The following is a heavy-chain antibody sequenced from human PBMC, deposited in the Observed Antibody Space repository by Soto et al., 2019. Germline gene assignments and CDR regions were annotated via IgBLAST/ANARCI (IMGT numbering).Heavy chain of an antibody. V-gene: IGHV2-5*02. J-gene: IGHJ4*02. D-gene: IGHD5-12*01. Sequence: QISLKESGPTLVRPPQTLTLTCTFSGFSLTSGVGVGWIRQPPGKAQEWLALIYWDADKRYSPSLKNRLTITKDTSKNQVVLTMTNVGPVDTATYFCAHIDPEIVTVGGHGGFDYWGQGTLVTVSS. CDR3: AHIDPEIVTVGGHGGFDY. CDR2: IYWDADK. CDR1: GFSLTSGVG.